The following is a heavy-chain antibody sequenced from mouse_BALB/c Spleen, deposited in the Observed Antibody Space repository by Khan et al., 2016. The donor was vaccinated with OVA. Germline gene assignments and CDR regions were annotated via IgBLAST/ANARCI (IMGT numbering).Heavy chain of an antibody. CDR1: GFNIKDTY. CDR2: IDPANGNT. CDR3: AYSLLLYAVDY. J-gene: IGHJ4*01. Sequence: EVQLQESGAELMKPGASVKLSCTVSGFNIKDTYMHWVKQRPEQGLEWIGRIDPANGNTKYDPKFQGKATMTADTSSNTAYLQLSSLTSEDTAVYYCAYSLLLYAVDYWGQGTSVTVSS. V-gene: IGHV14-3*02. D-gene: IGHD1-2*01.